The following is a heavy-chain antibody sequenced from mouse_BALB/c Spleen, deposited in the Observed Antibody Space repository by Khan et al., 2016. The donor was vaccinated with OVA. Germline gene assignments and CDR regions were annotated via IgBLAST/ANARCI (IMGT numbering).Heavy chain of an antibody. J-gene: IGHJ2*01. CDR1: GYTFTTYW. Sequence: VQLQESGAELAKPGASVKMSCKASGYTFTTYWMHWVKQRPGQGLEWIGYINPTSGYTDYNEKFKDRATLSADKPSSTAYMQLSSLTSEDSAVYYCTRDRIDYWGQGTTLTVSS. CDR3: TRDRIDY. V-gene: IGHV1-7*01. CDR2: INPTSGYT.